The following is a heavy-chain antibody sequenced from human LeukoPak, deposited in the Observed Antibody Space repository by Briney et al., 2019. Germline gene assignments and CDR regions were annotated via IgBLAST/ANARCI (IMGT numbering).Heavy chain of an antibody. Sequence: GASVKVSCKASGYTFTSYYMHWVRQAPGQGLEWMGIINPSGGSTSYAQKFQGRVTMTRDTSTSTVYMELSSLRPEDTAVYYCARERRPYGGTMIVVVPNVFDYWGQGTLVTVSS. CDR3: ARERRPYGGTMIVVVPNVFDY. V-gene: IGHV1-46*01. D-gene: IGHD3-22*01. CDR1: GYTFTSYY. CDR2: INPSGGST. J-gene: IGHJ4*02.